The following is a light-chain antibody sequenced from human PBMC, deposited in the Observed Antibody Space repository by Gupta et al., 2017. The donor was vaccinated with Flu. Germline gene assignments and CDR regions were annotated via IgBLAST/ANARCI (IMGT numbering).Light chain of an antibody. CDR2: DDD. Sequence: GQTDRITSGGNKVGGKIVHGYQQKPGQAPVLVVYDDDDRPSGIPERFSGSNSGNTATVTISRVEAGDEDDYYCQVWDRLSDHVVFGGGTKLTVL. CDR1: KVGGKI. CDR3: QVWDRLSDHVV. J-gene: IGLJ2*01. V-gene: IGLV3-21*02.